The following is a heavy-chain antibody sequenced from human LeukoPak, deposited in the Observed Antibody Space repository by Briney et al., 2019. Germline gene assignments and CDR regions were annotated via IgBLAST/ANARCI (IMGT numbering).Heavy chain of an antibody. Sequence: SETLSLTCAVYSGSFSGYYWSWIRQPPGKGLEWIGEINHSGSTNYNPSLKSRVTISVDTSKNQFSLKLSSVTAADTAVYYCARGVRRSGYDSNYFDYWGQGTLVTVSS. J-gene: IGHJ4*02. V-gene: IGHV4-34*01. D-gene: IGHD5-12*01. CDR3: ARGVRRSGYDSNYFDY. CDR2: INHSGST. CDR1: SGSFSGYY.